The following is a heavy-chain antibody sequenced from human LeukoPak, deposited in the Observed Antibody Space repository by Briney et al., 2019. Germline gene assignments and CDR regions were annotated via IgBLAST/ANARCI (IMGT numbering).Heavy chain of an antibody. CDR2: INHSGST. J-gene: IGHJ4*02. D-gene: IGHD3-10*01. Sequence: SETLSLTCAVYGGSFSGYSWSWIRQPPGKGLEWIGEINHSGSTNYNPSLKSRVTISVDKSKNQFSLKLSSVTAADTAVYYCARSERGVRGVTIKFYYWGQGTLVTVSS. CDR1: GGSFSGYS. CDR3: ARSERGVRGVTIKFYY. V-gene: IGHV4-34*01.